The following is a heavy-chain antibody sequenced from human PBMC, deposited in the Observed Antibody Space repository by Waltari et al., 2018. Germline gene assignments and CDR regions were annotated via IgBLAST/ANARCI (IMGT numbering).Heavy chain of an antibody. Sequence: QLQLQESGPGLVKPSQTLSLTCTVPGDSFSSGSYHWSWIRQPAGKGLEWIGRIYTRGSTNYNPSLKSRVTMSIDTSGNHCSRKLSSVTAADTAVYYCARDLSPPNWFDPWGQGTLVTVSS. J-gene: IGHJ5*02. D-gene: IGHD3-3*02. CDR3: ARDLSPPNWFDP. CDR2: IYTRGST. V-gene: IGHV4-61*02. CDR1: GDSFSSGSYH.